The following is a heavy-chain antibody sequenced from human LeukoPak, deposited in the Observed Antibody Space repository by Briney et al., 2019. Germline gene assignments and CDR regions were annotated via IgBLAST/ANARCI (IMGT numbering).Heavy chain of an antibody. CDR1: GFTFSDYY. CDR2: ISSSGSTI. Sequence: GGSLRLSCATSGFTFSDYYMSWIRQAPGKGLEWVSYISSSGSTIYYADSVKGRFTISRDSAKDSLFLQMNSLRAEDTAVYYCARALHDSSGYYFDYWGQGTLVTVSS. CDR3: ARALHDSSGYYFDY. J-gene: IGHJ4*02. D-gene: IGHD3-22*01. V-gene: IGHV3-11*04.